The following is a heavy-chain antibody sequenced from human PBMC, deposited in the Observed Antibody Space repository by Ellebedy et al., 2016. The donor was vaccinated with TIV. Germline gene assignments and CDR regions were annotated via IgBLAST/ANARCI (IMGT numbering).Heavy chain of an antibody. CDR1: GFTFSTYA. V-gene: IGHV3-30*03. CDR2: ISHDDRT. J-gene: IGHJ6*03. CDR3: ARDLYPYFYYYYMDL. D-gene: IGHD2-8*01. Sequence: GESLKISCEASGFTFSTYAFHWVRQAPGRGLEWVAVISHDDRTEYTESVKGRFTITRDDSGNTLYLQMNSLKTDDTAIYYCARDLYPYFYYYYMDLWGNGTTVTVSS.